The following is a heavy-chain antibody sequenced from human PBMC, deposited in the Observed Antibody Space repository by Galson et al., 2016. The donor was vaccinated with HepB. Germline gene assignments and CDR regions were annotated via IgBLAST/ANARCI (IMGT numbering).Heavy chain of an antibody. Sequence: SLRLSCAASQFVFRTFGMHWVRQAPGKGLERVAFISFDEIDRFYADSVKGRFTVSRDNSNNFLYLHMTSLRAEDTAVYYCARDQYCDGTGCHNWFYPWGQGTLVTVSA. V-gene: IGHV3-30*12. CDR3: ARDQYCDGTGCHNWFYP. J-gene: IGHJ5*02. D-gene: IGHD2-21*01. CDR2: ISFDEIDR. CDR1: QFVFRTFG.